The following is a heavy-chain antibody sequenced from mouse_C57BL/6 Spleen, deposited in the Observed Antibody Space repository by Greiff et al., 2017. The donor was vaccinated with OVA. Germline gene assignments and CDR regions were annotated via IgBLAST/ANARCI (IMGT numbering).Heavy chain of an antibody. CDR1: GFTFSSYA. V-gene: IGHV5-4*01. CDR2: ISDGGSYT. D-gene: IGHD2-3*01. Sequence: EVKVVESGGGLVKPGGSLKLSCAASGFTFSSYAMSWVRQTPEKRLEWVATISDGGSYTYYPDNVKGRFTISRDNAKNNLYLQMSHLKSEDTAMYYCARDGGWLLLFAYWGQGTLVTVSA. J-gene: IGHJ3*01. CDR3: ARDGGWLLLFAY.